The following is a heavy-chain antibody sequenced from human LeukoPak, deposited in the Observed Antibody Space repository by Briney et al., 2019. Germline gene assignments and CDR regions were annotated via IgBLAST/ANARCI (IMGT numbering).Heavy chain of an antibody. D-gene: IGHD3-16*01. Sequence: SETLSLTCTVSGGSISSYYWSWIRQPPGKGLEWIGEINHSGSTNYNPSLKSRVTISVDTSKNQFSLKLSSVTAADTAVYYCARHVNYVWGSRYFDYWGQGTLVTVSS. CDR3: ARHVNYVWGSRYFDY. J-gene: IGHJ4*02. V-gene: IGHV4-34*01. CDR1: GGSISSYY. CDR2: INHSGST.